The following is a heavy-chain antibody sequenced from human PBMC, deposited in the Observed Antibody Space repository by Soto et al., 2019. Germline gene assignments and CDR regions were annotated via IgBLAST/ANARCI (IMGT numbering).Heavy chain of an antibody. CDR1: GGSISSGDYY. Sequence: SETLSLTCTVSGGSISSGDYYWSWIRQPPGKGLEWIGYIYYSGSTYYNPSLKSRVTISVDTSKNQFSLKLSSVTAADTAVYYCAREPRSVVVPAAMAGFDYWGQGTLVTVSS. J-gene: IGHJ4*02. CDR3: AREPRSVVVPAAMAGFDY. D-gene: IGHD2-2*01. V-gene: IGHV4-30-4*01. CDR2: IYYSGST.